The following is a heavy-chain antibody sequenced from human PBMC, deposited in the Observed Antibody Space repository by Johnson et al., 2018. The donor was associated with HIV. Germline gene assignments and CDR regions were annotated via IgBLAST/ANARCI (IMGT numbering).Heavy chain of an antibody. CDR3: AKYLRVFDWFNAYDAFDI. D-gene: IGHD3-9*01. J-gene: IGHJ3*02. CDR2: ISYDGSNK. Sequence: QVQLVESGGGLVKPGGSLRLSCAASGFTFSSYAMHWVRQAPGKGLEWVAVISYDGSNKYYADSVKGRFTISRDNSKNTLYLQMNSLRADDTDVYYCAKYLRVFDWFNAYDAFDIWGQGTMVTVSS. V-gene: IGHV3-30*04. CDR1: GFTFSSYA.